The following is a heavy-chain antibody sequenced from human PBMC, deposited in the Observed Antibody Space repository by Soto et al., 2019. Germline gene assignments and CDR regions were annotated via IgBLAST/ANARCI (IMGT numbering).Heavy chain of an antibody. Sequence: GGSLRLSCTASGFTFGDYAMSWFRQAPGKGLEWVGFIRSKAYGGTTGYAASVKGRFTISRDDSKSIAYLQMNSLKTEDTAVYYCTREAIWFGEFLFDYWGQGTLVTSPQ. CDR3: TREAIWFGEFLFDY. CDR1: GFTFGDYA. V-gene: IGHV3-49*03. J-gene: IGHJ4*02. CDR2: IRSKAYGGTT. D-gene: IGHD3-10*01.